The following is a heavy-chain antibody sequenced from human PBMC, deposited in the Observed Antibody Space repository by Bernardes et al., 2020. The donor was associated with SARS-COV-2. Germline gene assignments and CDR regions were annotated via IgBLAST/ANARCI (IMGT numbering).Heavy chain of an antibody. CDR3: AREGPKADFDY. CDR1: GFTFSNYW. V-gene: IGHV3-74*01. Sequence: SLRLSCAASGFTFSNYWMHWVRQAPGKGLVWVSRINSDGSITSYADSVKGRFTISRDNAKNTLYLQMNSLRADDTAVYYCAREGPKADFDYWGQGTLVTVSS. CDR2: INSDGSIT. J-gene: IGHJ4*02.